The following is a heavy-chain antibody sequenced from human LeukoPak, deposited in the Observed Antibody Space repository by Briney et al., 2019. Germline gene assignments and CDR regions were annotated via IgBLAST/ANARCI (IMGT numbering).Heavy chain of an antibody. J-gene: IGHJ4*02. V-gene: IGHV1-2*02. Sequence: ASVTVSCKASGYTFTGYYMHWVRQAPGQGLEWMGWINPNSGGTNYAQKFQGGVTMTRDTSISTAYMELSRLRSDDTAVYYCARDGYGDYLEYFDSWGQGTLVTVSS. D-gene: IGHD4-17*01. CDR1: GYTFTGYY. CDR3: ARDGYGDYLEYFDS. CDR2: INPNSGGT.